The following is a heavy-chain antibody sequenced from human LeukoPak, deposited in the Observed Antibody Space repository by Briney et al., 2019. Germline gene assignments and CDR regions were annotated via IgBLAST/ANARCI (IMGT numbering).Heavy chain of an antibody. CDR2: IYYTGST. CDR3: ARVETEGSSWYGVHYFDY. J-gene: IGHJ4*02. Sequence: SETLSLTCTVSGGSISNYYWNWIRQPPGKGLEWIGYIYYTGSTNYNPSLKSRVTMSVDTSKNQFSLNLKSVTPEDTAVHYCARVETEGSSWYGVHYFDYWGQGTQVTVSS. D-gene: IGHD6-13*01. V-gene: IGHV4-59*01. CDR1: GGSISNYY.